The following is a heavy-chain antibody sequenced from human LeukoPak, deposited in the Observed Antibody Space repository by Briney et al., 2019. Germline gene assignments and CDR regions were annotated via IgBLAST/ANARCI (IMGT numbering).Heavy chain of an antibody. CDR3: ARAPYDFWSGLTYYYYGMDV. V-gene: IGHV4-59*01. CDR1: GGSISSYY. Sequence: PSETLSLTCTVSGGSISSYYWSWIRQPPGKGLEWIGYIYYSGSTNYNPSLTSRVTISVDTSKNQFSLKLSSVTAADTAVYYCARAPYDFWSGLTYYYYGMDVWGQGTTVTVSS. CDR2: IYYSGST. J-gene: IGHJ6*02. D-gene: IGHD3-3*01.